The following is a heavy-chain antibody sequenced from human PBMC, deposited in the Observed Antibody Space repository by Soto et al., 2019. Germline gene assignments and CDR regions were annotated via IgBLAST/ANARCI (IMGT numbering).Heavy chain of an antibody. CDR1: GXNVSDNY. J-gene: IGHJ4*02. CDR3: VRERRGLGIGFDH. V-gene: IGHV3-53*01. Sequence: LRLSCAAAGXNVSDNYMGWVRQAPGKGLEWVSSFFTGGSTDYADSVKGRFTISRDDSKNTVYLQTNSLRAEDTAVYFCVRERRGLGIGFDHWGQGTLVTVSS. D-gene: IGHD6-19*01. CDR2: FFTGGST.